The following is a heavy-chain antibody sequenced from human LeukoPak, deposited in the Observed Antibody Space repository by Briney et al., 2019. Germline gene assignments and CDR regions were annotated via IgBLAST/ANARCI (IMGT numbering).Heavy chain of an antibody. CDR1: GFTFSSYG. Sequence: DPGGSLRLSCAASGFTFSSYGMSWVRQAPGKGLEWVSAISGSGGTTYYADSVKGRFTISRDNSKNTLSLQMNSLSAEDTAIYYCAKQVGWYGGYYFDYWGQGTLVTVSS. D-gene: IGHD6-19*01. CDR2: ISGSGGTT. CDR3: AKQVGWYGGYYFDY. V-gene: IGHV3-23*01. J-gene: IGHJ4*02.